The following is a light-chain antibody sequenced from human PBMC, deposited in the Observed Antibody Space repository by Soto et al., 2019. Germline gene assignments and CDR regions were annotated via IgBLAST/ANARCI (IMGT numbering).Light chain of an antibody. Sequence: DLQMTQSPSSLFASVGDRVTITCRASHDITIDLAWYQQKPGKPPKLLISDVSKLQSGVPPRFSGSGYATDFTLTITNLQPEDVATYYCQKYNSYPPTFGGGTKVEI. V-gene: IGKV1-27*01. CDR2: DVS. CDR3: QKYNSYPPT. J-gene: IGKJ4*01. CDR1: HDITID.